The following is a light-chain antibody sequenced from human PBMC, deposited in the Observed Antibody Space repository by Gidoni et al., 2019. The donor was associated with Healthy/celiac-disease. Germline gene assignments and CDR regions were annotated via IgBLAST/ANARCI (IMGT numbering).Light chain of an antibody. CDR2: DAS. CDR1: QSVSSY. CDR3: QQRSNWPPSWT. V-gene: IGKV3-11*01. J-gene: IGKJ1*01. Sequence: EIVLTQSPATLSFSPGERATLSCRASQSVSSYLAWYQQKPGQAPRLLIYDASNRATGIPARFSGSGSGTDFTLTISSLEPEDFAVYYCQQRSNWPPSWTFXXXTKVEIK.